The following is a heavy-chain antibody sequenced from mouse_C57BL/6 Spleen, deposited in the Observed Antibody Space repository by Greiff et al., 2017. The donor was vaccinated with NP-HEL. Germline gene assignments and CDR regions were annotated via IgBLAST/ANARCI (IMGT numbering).Heavy chain of an antibody. CDR1: GYTFTSYW. Sequence: VQLQQPGAELVRPGSSVKLSCKASGYTFTSYWMDWVKQRPGQGLEWIGNIYPSDSETHYNQKFKDKATLTVDKSSSTAYMQLSSLTSEDSAVYYCARQDGRGYFDYWGQGTTLTVSS. CDR3: ARQDGRGYFDY. CDR2: IYPSDSET. V-gene: IGHV1-61*01. J-gene: IGHJ2*01.